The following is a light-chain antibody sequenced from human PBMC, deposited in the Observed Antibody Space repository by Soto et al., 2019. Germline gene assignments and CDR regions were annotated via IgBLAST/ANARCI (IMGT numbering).Light chain of an antibody. V-gene: IGKV1-8*01. CDR2: AAS. J-gene: IGKJ2*01. CDR3: QQYYSYLQYT. Sequence: AIRMTQSPSSLSASTGDRVTITCRASQGISSYLAWYQQKPGKAPKLLIYAASTLQSGVPSRFSGSGSGTDFTLTISCMQSEDFATSYCQQYYSYLQYTFGQGTKLEIK. CDR1: QGISSY.